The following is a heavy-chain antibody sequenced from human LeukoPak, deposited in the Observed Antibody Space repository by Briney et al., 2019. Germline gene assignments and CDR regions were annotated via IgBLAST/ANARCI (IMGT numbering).Heavy chain of an antibody. J-gene: IGHJ6*01. Sequence: VGSLRLSCATSGFSFIASATHWVRPAPGAGLEWVAVISYDVTHRFYADSVKGRVTISRDKPKNTLYLQLDSLRPEDTAVYYWGREAWDLVVIPSNSEGGMDVCGEGTTFIVSS. D-gene: IGHD2-15*01. CDR2: ISYDVTHR. V-gene: IGHV3-30*04. CDR3: GREAWDLVVIPSNSEGGMDV. CDR1: GFSFIASA.